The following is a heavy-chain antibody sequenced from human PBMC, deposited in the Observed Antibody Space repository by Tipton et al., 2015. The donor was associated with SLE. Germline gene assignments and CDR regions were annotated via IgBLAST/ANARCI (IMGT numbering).Heavy chain of an antibody. Sequence: TLSLTCAVYGGSFSGYYWGWIRQPPGKGLEWIGEINHSGSTNYNPSLKSRVTISVDTSKNQFSLKLSSVTAADTAVYYCARKGFDAFDIWGQGTMVTVSS. V-gene: IGHV4-34*01. J-gene: IGHJ3*02. CDR1: GGSFSGYY. CDR3: ARKGFDAFDI. CDR2: INHSGST.